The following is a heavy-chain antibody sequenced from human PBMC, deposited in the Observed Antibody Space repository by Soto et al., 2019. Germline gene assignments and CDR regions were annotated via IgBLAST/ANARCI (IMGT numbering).Heavy chain of an antibody. D-gene: IGHD3-9*01. CDR2: ISSSSSTI. CDR3: ARWTGTFYFDS. Sequence: EVQLEESGGGLVQPGGSLRLSCAASGFAFSTYSMNWVRQAPGKGLEWVSYISSSSSTIYYADSVKGRFTISRDNAKNSLYLQMNSLRAEDTAVYYCARWTGTFYFDSWGQGTLVTVSS. V-gene: IGHV3-48*01. CDR1: GFAFSTYS. J-gene: IGHJ4*02.